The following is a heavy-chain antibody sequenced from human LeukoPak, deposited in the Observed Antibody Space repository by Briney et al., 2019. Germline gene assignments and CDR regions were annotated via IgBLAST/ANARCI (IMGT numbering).Heavy chain of an antibody. V-gene: IGHV1-8*01. Sequence: GASVTVSCKASEYTFNIYDINWVRQATGQGLEWMGWMNPDSGNTGFAQKFQGRVTMTRNTSITTAYMELSSLRSEDTAVYYCAVHLPGDYLDRWGQGTLVTVSS. CDR2: MNPDSGNT. CDR1: EYTFNIYD. J-gene: IGHJ4*02. CDR3: AVHLPGDYLDR.